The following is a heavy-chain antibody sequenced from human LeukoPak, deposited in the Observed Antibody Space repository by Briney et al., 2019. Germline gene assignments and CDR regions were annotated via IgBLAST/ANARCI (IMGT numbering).Heavy chain of an antibody. D-gene: IGHD5-18*01. CDR3: ARACRGIQLCSPFDY. V-gene: IGHV4-34*01. Sequence: SETLSLTCAVYGGSFSGYYWSWIRQLPGKGLEWIGEINHSGSTNYNPSLKSRVTISVDTSKNQFSLKLSSVTAADTAVYYCARACRGIQLCSPFDYWGQGTLVTVSS. J-gene: IGHJ4*02. CDR1: GGSFSGYY. CDR2: INHSGST.